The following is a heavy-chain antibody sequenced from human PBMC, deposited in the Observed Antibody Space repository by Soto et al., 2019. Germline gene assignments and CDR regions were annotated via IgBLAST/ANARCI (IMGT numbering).Heavy chain of an antibody. V-gene: IGHV3-74*01. CDR1: GFTFSSYW. CDR2: INSDGSST. J-gene: IGHJ6*02. D-gene: IGHD4-17*01. Sequence: GGSLRLSCAASGFTFSSYWMHWVRQAPGKGLVWVSRINSDGSSTSYADSVKGRFTISRDNAKNTLYLQMNSLRAEDTAVYYCARVTGYPIWGDYQYYYYYGMDVWGQGTTVTVSS. CDR3: ARVTGYPIWGDYQYYYYYGMDV.